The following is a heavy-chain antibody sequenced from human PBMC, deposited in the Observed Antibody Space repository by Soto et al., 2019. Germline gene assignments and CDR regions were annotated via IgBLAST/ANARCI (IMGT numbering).Heavy chain of an antibody. J-gene: IGHJ5*02. Sequence: QVQLRESGPRLVKPSQTLSLTCTVSGVSISGGGYYWTWIRQHPEKGLEWIGFVYYTGSTFYNPSLQSGVSTSVDTSKNHFSLELISMSAADTAIYFCASDRTGSKIDLWGQGTLVTVSS. CDR2: VYYTGST. CDR1: GVSISGGGYY. CDR3: ASDRTGSKIDL. D-gene: IGHD7-27*01. V-gene: IGHV4-31*03.